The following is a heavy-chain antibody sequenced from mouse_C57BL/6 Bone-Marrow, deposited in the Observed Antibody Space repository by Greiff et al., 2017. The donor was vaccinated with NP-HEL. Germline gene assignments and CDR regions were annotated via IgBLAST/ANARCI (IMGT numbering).Heavy chain of an antibody. CDR1: GYTFTSYW. J-gene: IGHJ2*01. Sequence: QVQLQQPGAELVKPGASVKLSCKASGYTFTSYWMHWVKQRPGQGLEWIGMIHPNSGSTNYNEKFKSKATLTVDKSSSTAYMQLSSLTSEDSAVYYCARNHYDYGSSYGYWGQGTTLTVSS. CDR3: ARNHYDYGSSYGY. CDR2: IHPNSGST. V-gene: IGHV1-64*01. D-gene: IGHD1-1*01.